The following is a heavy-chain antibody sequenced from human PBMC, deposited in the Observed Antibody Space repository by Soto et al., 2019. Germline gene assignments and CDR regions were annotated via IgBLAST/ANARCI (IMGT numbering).Heavy chain of an antibody. V-gene: IGHV1-69*06. CDR1: GDTFSGYA. CDR2: IIPIFGTA. D-gene: IGHD3-16*02. Sequence: SVKLYCKTSGDTFSGYAISWVRKDPGQGLEWMGGIIPIFGTANYAQKFQGRVTITADTSTSTVYMELRSLRSEDTAVYYCARSSGGVFGINIEGSNWLAPCGQGSLVTVSS. CDR3: ARSSGGVFGINIEGSNWLAP. J-gene: IGHJ5*02.